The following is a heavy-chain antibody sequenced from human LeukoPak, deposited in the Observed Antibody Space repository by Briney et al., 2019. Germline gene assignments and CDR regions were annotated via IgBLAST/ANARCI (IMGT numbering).Heavy chain of an antibody. Sequence: GGSLRLSCAASGFTFRNYGLHGVRQTPGRGREGVAVIWSNGVNKYYGDSVKGRFTTSRDNYENTLSLQMNDLRAEDTGVYYCVKERAPFDAFDIWGQGTVVTVS. CDR1: GFTFRNYG. J-gene: IGHJ3*02. V-gene: IGHV3-33*06. CDR2: IWSNGVNK. CDR3: VKERAPFDAFDI.